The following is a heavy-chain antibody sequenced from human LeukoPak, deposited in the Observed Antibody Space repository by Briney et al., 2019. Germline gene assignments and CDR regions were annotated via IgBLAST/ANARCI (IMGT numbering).Heavy chain of an antibody. J-gene: IGHJ4*02. Sequence: GGSLRLSCTASGITFSNYWMSWVRQAPGKGLEWVANIKQDESEKYYVDSVKGRFTISRDNAKDSLFLKMTSLRAEDTALYYCTIRIAAHPIRDYWGQGTLVTVSS. D-gene: IGHD6-6*01. V-gene: IGHV3-7*03. CDR3: TIRIAAHPIRDY. CDR2: IKQDESEK. CDR1: GITFSNYW.